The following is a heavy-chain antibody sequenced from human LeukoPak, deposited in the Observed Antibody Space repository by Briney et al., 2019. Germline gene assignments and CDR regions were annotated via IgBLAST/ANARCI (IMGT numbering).Heavy chain of an antibody. CDR3: ARKLSSGGWLIDY. Sequence: GGSLRLSCAASGFTFSSYAMHWVRQAPGKGLEWVAVISYDGSNKYNADSVKGRFTISRDNSKNTLYLQMNSLRAEDTAVYYCARKLSSGGWLIDYWGQGTLVTVSS. V-gene: IGHV3-30-3*01. CDR1: GFTFSSYA. D-gene: IGHD3-9*01. CDR2: ISYDGSNK. J-gene: IGHJ4*02.